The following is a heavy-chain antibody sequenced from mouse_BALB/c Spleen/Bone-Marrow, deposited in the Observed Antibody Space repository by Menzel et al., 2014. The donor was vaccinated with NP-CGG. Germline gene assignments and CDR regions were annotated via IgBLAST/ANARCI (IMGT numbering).Heavy chain of an antibody. D-gene: IGHD2-4*01. CDR1: GYAFSSSW. CDR3: XXXGITSYYFDY. Sequence: QVQLQQPGPELMKPGASVKISCKASGYAFSSSWMNWVKQRPGQGLEWIGRIYPGDGDTNYNGMFKGKATLTADKSSSTAYMQLSSLTSVDSAVXXXXXXGITSYYFDYWGQGTTLTVSS. V-gene: IGHV1-82*01. CDR2: IYPGDGDT. J-gene: IGHJ2*01.